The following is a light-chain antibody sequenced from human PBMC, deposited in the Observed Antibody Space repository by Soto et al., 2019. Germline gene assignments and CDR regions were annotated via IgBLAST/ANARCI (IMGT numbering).Light chain of an antibody. CDR2: AAS. J-gene: IGKJ4*01. CDR1: QSIRSTY. Sequence: EIVLTQSPGTLSLSPGERATLSCRASQSIRSTYLAWYQQKPGQPPRLLIYAASKRQSGVPDRFSGGGSETDFTLSISSLEPEDFAGYYCQQYSGSVTFGGGNKVDIK. V-gene: IGKV3-20*01. CDR3: QQYSGSVT.